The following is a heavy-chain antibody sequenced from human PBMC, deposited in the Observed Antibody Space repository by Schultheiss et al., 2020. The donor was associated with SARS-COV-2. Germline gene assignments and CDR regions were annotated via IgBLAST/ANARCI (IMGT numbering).Heavy chain of an antibody. Sequence: ASVKVSCKASGGTFSSYAISWVRQAPGQGLEWMGWISAYNGNTNYAQKLQGRVTMTTDTSTSTAYMELRSLRSEDTAVYYCASIAARPYNYYYGMDVWGQGTTVTVSS. CDR2: ISAYNGNT. J-gene: IGHJ6*02. CDR1: GGTFSSYA. CDR3: ASIAARPYNYYYGMDV. D-gene: IGHD6-6*01. V-gene: IGHV1-18*01.